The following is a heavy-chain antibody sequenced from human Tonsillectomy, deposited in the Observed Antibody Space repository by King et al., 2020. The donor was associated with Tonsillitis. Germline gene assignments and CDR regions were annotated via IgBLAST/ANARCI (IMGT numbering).Heavy chain of an antibody. CDR1: GFSLSTSGMR. CDR2: IDWDDDK. D-gene: IGHD6-6*01. Sequence: VTLKESGPALVKPTQTLTLTCTFSGFSLSTSGMRVSWIRQPPGKALEWLARIDWDDDKFYSTSLKTRLTISKEPTKNQVVLTMTNMDPVDTATYYCARTADSSSSAYFDYWGQGTLVTVSS. V-gene: IGHV2-70*04. CDR3: ARTADSSSSAYFDY. J-gene: IGHJ4*02.